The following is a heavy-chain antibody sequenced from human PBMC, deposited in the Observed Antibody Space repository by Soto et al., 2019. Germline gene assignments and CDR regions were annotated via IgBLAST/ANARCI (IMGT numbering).Heavy chain of an antibody. CDR3: ARDGFCTSTTCRVGNWFDP. CDR2: INHRGST. D-gene: IGHD2-2*01. Sequence: SETLSLTCVVYGGSFSGYYWRWIRQSPGKGLEWIGGINHRGSTNYNPSLESRVTISVDTSKNQFSLKLPSVTAADTAMYYCARDGFCTSTTCRVGNWFDPWGQGTLVTVSS. CDR1: GGSFSGYY. V-gene: IGHV4-34*01. J-gene: IGHJ5*02.